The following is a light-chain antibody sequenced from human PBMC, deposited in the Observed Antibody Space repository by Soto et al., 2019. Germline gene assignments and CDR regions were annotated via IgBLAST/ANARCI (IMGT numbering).Light chain of an antibody. CDR2: KSS. Sequence: DIQMTQSPSTLSASVGDRVTITCRASQSIGSWLAWYQQKPGKAPKLLIYKSSTLESGVPSRFSGSGSGTGFTLTISSLQPDDFEAYYCQQYNDYPWTFGQGTKVEIK. CDR3: QQYNDYPWT. CDR1: QSIGSW. J-gene: IGKJ1*01. V-gene: IGKV1-5*03.